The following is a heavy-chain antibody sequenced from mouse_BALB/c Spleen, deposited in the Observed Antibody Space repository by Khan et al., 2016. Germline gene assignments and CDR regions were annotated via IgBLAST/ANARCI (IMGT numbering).Heavy chain of an antibody. D-gene: IGHD1-2*01. Sequence: EVQLQESGPGLVKPSQSLSLTCTVSGYSITSGYGWNWIRQFPGNKLEWMGYISYSGSTNYNPSLKSRISITRDTSKNQFFLQLNSVTTEDTAIYYCARTARIKYWGQGTTLTVSS. CDR2: ISYSGST. CDR1: GYSITSGYG. CDR3: ARTARIKY. J-gene: IGHJ2*01. V-gene: IGHV3-2*02.